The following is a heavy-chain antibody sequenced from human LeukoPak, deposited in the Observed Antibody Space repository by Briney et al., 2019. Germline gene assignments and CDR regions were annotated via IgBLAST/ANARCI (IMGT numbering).Heavy chain of an antibody. V-gene: IGHV4-59*01. CDR1: GGSISSYY. CDR2: IYYSGST. CDR3: ARGDGDYVNWYFDL. D-gene: IGHD4-17*01. J-gene: IGHJ2*01. Sequence: SETLSLTCTVSGGSISSYYWSWIRQPPGKGLEWIGYIYYSGSTNYNPSLKSRVTISVDTSKNQISLKLSSVTAADTAVYYCARGDGDYVNWYFDLWGRGTLVTVSS.